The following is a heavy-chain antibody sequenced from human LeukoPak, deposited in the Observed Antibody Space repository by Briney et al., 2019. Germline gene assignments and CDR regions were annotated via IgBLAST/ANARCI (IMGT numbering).Heavy chain of an antibody. CDR3: ARSLSTAGIDY. CDR1: GYSITTGRY. CDR2: IYQSGST. Sequence: SETLSLTCAVSGYSITTGRYWGWIRQPPGKGLEWIGSIYQSGSTYYNPSLKSRVTISVDKSKNQFSLKLRSVTAPDTAVYYCARSLSTAGIDYWGQGTLVTVSS. V-gene: IGHV4-38-2*01. D-gene: IGHD2-2*01. J-gene: IGHJ4*02.